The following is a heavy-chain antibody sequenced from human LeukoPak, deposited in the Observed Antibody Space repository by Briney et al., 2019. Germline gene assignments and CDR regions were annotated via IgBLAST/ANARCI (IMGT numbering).Heavy chain of an antibody. Sequence: ASVTVSCKASVYTFTGYYIYWVRQAPGQGLEWMGWIYLNSGDTNYAQKFQGRVTMTRDTSISTAYMELSRLRSDDTAVYYCARGNSPDDYDSNGYYYFDYWGQGTLVSVSS. V-gene: IGHV1-2*02. D-gene: IGHD3-22*01. CDR3: ARGNSPDDYDSNGYYYFDY. J-gene: IGHJ4*02. CDR1: VYTFTGYY. CDR2: IYLNSGDT.